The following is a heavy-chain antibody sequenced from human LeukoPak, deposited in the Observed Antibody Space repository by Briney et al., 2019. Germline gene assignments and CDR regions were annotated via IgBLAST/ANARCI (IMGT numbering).Heavy chain of an antibody. V-gene: IGHV4-31*03. CDR3: ARLHGDYASGTPPFDM. CDR2: VYDSGNT. D-gene: IGHD3-10*01. CDR1: DGSVTSGDSY. Sequence: SETLSLTCSVSDGSVTSGDSYWSWIRHYPEKGLEWIGYVYDSGNTYVSPSLESRVSMSLDTSQNLFSLRLTSVTAADTAMYYCARLHGDYASGTPPFDMWGQGTLVTVSS. J-gene: IGHJ4*02.